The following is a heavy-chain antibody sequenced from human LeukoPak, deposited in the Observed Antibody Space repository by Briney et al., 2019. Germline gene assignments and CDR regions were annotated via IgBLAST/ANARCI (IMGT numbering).Heavy chain of an antibody. J-gene: IGHJ4*02. D-gene: IGHD3-10*01. CDR1: GGSITSSNYY. Sequence: SETLSLTCTVSGGSITSSNYYWGWIRQPPGKGLEWIGSFYYSGSTNYNPSLKSRVTISVDTSKNQFSLKLSSVTAADTAVYYCVYYYGSGSVEYWGQGPLVTVSS. CDR3: VYYYGSGSVEY. V-gene: IGHV4-39*01. CDR2: FYYSGST.